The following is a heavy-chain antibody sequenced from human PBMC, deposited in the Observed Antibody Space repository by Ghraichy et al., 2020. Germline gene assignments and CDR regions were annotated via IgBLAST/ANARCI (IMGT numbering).Heavy chain of an antibody. Sequence: SETLSLTCTVSGYSISSGYYWGWIRQPPGKGLEWIGSIYHSGSTYYNPSLKSRVTISVDTSKNQFSLKLSSVTAADTAVYYCARDLSDRLADDNWFDPWGQGTLVTVSS. CDR2: IYHSGST. CDR1: GYSISSGYY. V-gene: IGHV4-38-2*02. J-gene: IGHJ5*02. CDR3: ARDLSDRLADDNWFDP. D-gene: IGHD6-19*01.